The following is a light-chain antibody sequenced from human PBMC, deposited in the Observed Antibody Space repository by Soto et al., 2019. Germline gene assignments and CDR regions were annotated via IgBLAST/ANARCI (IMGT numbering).Light chain of an antibody. CDR2: LETSGSY. CDR1: SGHTTYI. J-gene: IGLJ2*01. Sequence: QLVLTQSSSASASLGSSVKLTCTLSSGHTTYIIAWHQQQPGKAPRYLMKLETSGSYNKGSGVPDRLSGSSSGADRYLTISNLQFEDEADYYCETWDINTHVVFGGGTKVTVL. V-gene: IGLV4-60*02. CDR3: ETWDINTHVV.